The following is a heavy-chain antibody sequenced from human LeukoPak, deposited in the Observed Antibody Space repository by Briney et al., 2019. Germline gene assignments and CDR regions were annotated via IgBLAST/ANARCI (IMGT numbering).Heavy chain of an antibody. CDR1: GFTFDDYA. V-gene: IGHV3-43*02. CDR2: ISGDGTST. CDR3: AKDVLETTGWYFDH. D-gene: IGHD2-15*01. Sequence: GGSLRLSCGASGFTFDDYAMNGVRQAPGKGLEWVSLISGDGTSTYYADSVKGRFTISRDNSKNSLYLQMNSLRTEDTAFYYCAKDVLETTGWYFDHWGQGALVTVSS. J-gene: IGHJ4*02.